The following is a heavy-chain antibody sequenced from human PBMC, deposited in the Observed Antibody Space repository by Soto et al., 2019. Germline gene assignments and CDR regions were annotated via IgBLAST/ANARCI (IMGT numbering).Heavy chain of an antibody. V-gene: IGHV3-30*18. J-gene: IGHJ4*02. CDR1: GFTFSSYG. Sequence: GALRLSCAGSGFTFSSYGIHWVRQAPGKGLEWVALISYDGGNEKYTESVKDRFTISRDDSHNVAYLQMSSLRTEDTAMYYCAKDRYSGTYPTDFDYWGQGSLVTVSS. CDR3: AKDRYSGTYPTDFDY. CDR2: ISYDGGNE. D-gene: IGHD1-26*01.